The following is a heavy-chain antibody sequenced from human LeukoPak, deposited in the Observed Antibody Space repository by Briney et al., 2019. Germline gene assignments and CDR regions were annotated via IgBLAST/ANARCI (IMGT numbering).Heavy chain of an antibody. CDR3: ARQSGSWNWFDP. CDR1: GGSISSSSYY. V-gene: IGHV4-39*01. D-gene: IGHD1-26*01. J-gene: IGHJ5*02. Sequence: NPSETLSLTCTVSGGSISSSSYYWGWIRQPPGKGLEWIGSIYYSGSTYYNPSLKSRVTISVDTSKNQFSLKLSSVTAADTAVYYCARQSGSWNWFDPWGQGTLVTVSS. CDR2: IYYSGST.